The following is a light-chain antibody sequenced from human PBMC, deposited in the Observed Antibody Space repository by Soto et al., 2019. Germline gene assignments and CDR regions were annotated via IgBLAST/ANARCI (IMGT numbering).Light chain of an antibody. CDR1: QSVSSSY. CDR3: QEYGSSPPTWT. J-gene: IGKJ1*01. Sequence: EIVLRQSPGTLSLSPGDRATLSCRASQSVSSSYLAWYQHKPGQAPRLLIYGASSRATGIPDRFSGGGSGTDFTLTISRLEPEDFAVYYCQEYGSSPPTWTFGQGTKVDIK. V-gene: IGKV3-20*01. CDR2: GAS.